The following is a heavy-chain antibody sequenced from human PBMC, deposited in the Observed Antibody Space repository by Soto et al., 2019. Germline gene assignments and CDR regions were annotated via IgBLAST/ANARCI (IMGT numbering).Heavy chain of an antibody. CDR3: ARGHGNLGYCSSTSCYRQPYYYYYYGMDV. D-gene: IGHD2-2*01. CDR1: GGSFSGYY. Sequence: PSETLSLTCAVYGGSFSGYYWSWIRQPPGKGLEWIGEINHSGSTNYNPSLKSRVTISVDTSKNQFSLKLSSVTAADTAVYYCARGHGNLGYCSSTSCYRQPYYYYYYGMDVWGQGTTVTVSS. J-gene: IGHJ6*02. CDR2: INHSGST. V-gene: IGHV4-34*01.